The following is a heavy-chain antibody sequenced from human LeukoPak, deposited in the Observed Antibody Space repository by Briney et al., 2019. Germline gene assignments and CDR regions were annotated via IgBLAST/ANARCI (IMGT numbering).Heavy chain of an antibody. D-gene: IGHD5-18*01. CDR2: IYPGDSDT. V-gene: IGHV5-51*01. CDR1: GYSFTSYW. J-gene: IGHJ3*01. Sequence: GESLKISCKGSGYSFTSYWIGWVRQMPGKGLEWLGIIYPGDSDTRYSPSFQGQVTISADKSISTAYVQWSSLQSSDTAMYYCARRDTVTVRDGFDVWGQGTMVTVSS. CDR3: ARRDTVTVRDGFDV.